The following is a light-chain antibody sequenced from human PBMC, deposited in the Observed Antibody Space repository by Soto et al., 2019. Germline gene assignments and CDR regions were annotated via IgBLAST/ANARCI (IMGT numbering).Light chain of an antibody. CDR2: EVS. V-gene: IGLV2-14*01. Sequence: QSALTQPASVSGSPGQSITISCSGTSSDVEFPNLVSWYHQHPGKAPKLLIYEVSNRPSGVSNRFSGSKSGNTASLTISGLQAEDEADYYCSSYTTSTTLWVFGGGTKLTVL. CDR1: SSDVEFPNL. CDR3: SSYTTSTTLWV. J-gene: IGLJ3*02.